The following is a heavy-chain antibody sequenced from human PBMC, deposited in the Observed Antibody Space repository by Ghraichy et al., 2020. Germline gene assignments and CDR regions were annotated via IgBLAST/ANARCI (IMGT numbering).Heavy chain of an antibody. CDR1: GFTFSSYS. V-gene: IGHV3-48*04. D-gene: IGHD2-2*01. J-gene: IGHJ6*02. CDR3: ARTDCSSTSCPDLNYYYYYYGMDV. Sequence: GGSLRLSCAASGFTFSSYSMNWVRQAPGKGLEWVSYISSSSSNIYYADSVRGRFTISRDNAKNSLYLQMNSLRAEDTAVYYCARTDCSSTSCPDLNYYYYYYGMDVWGQGTTVTVSS. CDR2: ISSSSSNI.